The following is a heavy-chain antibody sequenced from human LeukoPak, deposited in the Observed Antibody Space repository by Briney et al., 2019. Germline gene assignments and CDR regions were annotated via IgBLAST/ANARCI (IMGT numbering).Heavy chain of an antibody. J-gene: IGHJ4*02. Sequence: GGSLRLSCAASGFTFSSYAMSWVRQAPGKGLEWVSAISASGGGTYYADSVKGRLTISSDNSKSTLYLQMNSLRAEDTAVYYCAKDEYSSSWYGTIYYFDYWGQGTLVTVSS. V-gene: IGHV3-23*01. CDR1: GFTFSSYA. CDR2: ISASGGGT. CDR3: AKDEYSSSWYGTIYYFDY. D-gene: IGHD6-13*01.